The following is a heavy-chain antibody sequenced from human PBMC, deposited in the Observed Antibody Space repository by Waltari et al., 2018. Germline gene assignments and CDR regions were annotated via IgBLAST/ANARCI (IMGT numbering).Heavy chain of an antibody. CDR2: IYYHGAT. D-gene: IGHD2-2*01. Sequence: QVHLQESGPGQVKPSETLSLTCDVSRGSIRSHYWSWIRRPPGKGLEWIGYIYYHGATNYNPSLMSRVTISVDTAKNQFSLKLSSVTAADTAVYYCARDRVVPADEPDYYGLDVWGQGTTVTVSS. CDR3: ARDRVVPADEPDYYGLDV. J-gene: IGHJ6*02. CDR1: RGSIRSHY. V-gene: IGHV4-59*11.